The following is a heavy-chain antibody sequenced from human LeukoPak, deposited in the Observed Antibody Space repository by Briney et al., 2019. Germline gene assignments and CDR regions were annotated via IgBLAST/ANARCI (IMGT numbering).Heavy chain of an antibody. J-gene: IGHJ5*02. V-gene: IGHV1-24*01. CDR2: FVPEDGET. Sequence: ASVKVSCKVSGYTLTELSMHWVRQAPGKGLEWMGGFVPEDGETIYAQKFQGRVTMAEDTSTDTAYMELSSLRSEDTAVYYCATDLGYYDSSGYYYKWFDPWGQGTLVTVSS. CDR3: ATDLGYYDSSGYYYKWFDP. CDR1: GYTLTELS. D-gene: IGHD3-22*01.